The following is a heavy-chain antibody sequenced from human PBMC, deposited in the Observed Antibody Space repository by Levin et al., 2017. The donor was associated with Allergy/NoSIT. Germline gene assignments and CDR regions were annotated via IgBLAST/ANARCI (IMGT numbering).Heavy chain of an antibody. CDR1: GGSISSSSYY. Sequence: PSETLSLTCTVSGGSISSSSYYWGWIRQPPGKGLEWIGSIYYSGNTYYNPSLKSRVTISVDTSKNQFSLKLSSVTAADTAVYYCARRSSGNYNWFDPWGQGTLVTVSS. J-gene: IGHJ5*02. CDR2: IYYSGNT. V-gene: IGHV4-39*01. D-gene: IGHD3-10*01. CDR3: ARRSSGNYNWFDP.